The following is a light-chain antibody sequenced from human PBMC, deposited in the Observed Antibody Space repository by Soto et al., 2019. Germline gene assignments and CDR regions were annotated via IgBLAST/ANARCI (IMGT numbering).Light chain of an antibody. J-gene: IGKJ1*01. CDR1: QGVSRY. V-gene: IGKV1-39*01. CDR3: QESYSTS. Sequence: IHLTQSPSSLSASVGDSVTITCRASQGVSRYLSWYQQKPGRAPILLISAASTLQSGVPARFSGSGSGTDFTLTISSLQPEDIATYYCQESYSTSFGQGTQLDIK. CDR2: AAS.